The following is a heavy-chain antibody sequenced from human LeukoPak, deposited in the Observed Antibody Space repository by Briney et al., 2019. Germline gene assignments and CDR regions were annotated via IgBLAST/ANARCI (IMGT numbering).Heavy chain of an antibody. CDR1: GGSSSGYY. CDR2: INHSGST. J-gene: IGHJ6*02. D-gene: IGHD3-16*01. Sequence: SETLSLTCAVYGGSSSGYYWSWIRQPPGKGLEWIGEINHSGSTNYNPSLKSRVTISVDTSKNQFSLKLSSVTAADTAVYYCARVGDPRLSYYYYYGMDVWGQGTTVTVSS. CDR3: ARVGDPRLSYYYYYGMDV. V-gene: IGHV4-34*01.